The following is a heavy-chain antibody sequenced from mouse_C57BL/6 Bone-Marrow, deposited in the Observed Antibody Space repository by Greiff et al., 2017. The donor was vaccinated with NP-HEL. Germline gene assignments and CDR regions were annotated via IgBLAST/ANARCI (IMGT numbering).Heavy chain of an antibody. V-gene: IGHV5-17*01. CDR2: ISSGSSTI. Sequence: EVKVEESGGGLVKPGGSLKLSCAASGFTFSDYGMHWVRQAPEKGLEWVAYISSGSSTIYYADTVKGRFTISRDNAKNTLFLQMTSLRSEDTAMYYCARPNWDWFAYWGQGTLVTVSA. CDR3: ARPNWDWFAY. D-gene: IGHD4-1*01. J-gene: IGHJ3*01. CDR1: GFTFSDYG.